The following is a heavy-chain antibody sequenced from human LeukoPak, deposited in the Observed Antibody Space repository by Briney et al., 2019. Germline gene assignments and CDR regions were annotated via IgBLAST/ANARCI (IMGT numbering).Heavy chain of an antibody. Sequence: GGSLRLSCAASGFIFSSYSMNWVRQAPGKGLEWVANIKQDGTEKYYVDSVKGRFTISRDNSKNTLSLQMNSLRAEDTAVYYCARLTIVAVAGFDYWGQGTLVTVDS. V-gene: IGHV3-7*01. CDR2: IKQDGTEK. J-gene: IGHJ4*02. CDR1: GFIFSSYS. CDR3: ARLTIVAVAGFDY. D-gene: IGHD6-19*01.